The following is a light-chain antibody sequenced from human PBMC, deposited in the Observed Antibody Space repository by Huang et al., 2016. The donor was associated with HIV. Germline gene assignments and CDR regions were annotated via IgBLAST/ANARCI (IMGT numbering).Light chain of an antibody. Sequence: EIVMTQSPATLSLSPGERATLSCRASQSVGSNLAWYQQKPGQAPRLVIYGASTRATGTPARCSGSGSGTEFTLTISSLQSEDFAVYSCQQYNNWPPTWTFGQGTKVEIK. CDR3: QQYNNWPPTWT. V-gene: IGKV3-15*01. J-gene: IGKJ1*01. CDR1: QSVGSN. CDR2: GAS.